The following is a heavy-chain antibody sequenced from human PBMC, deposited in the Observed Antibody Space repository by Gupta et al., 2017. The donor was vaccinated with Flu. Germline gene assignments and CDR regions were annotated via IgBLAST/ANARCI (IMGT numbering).Heavy chain of an antibody. J-gene: IGHJ4*02. CDR3: ARNRGWEQFDY. V-gene: IGHV3-7*01. CDR2: IDGDGSVK. Sequence: EVQLVESGGDLVQPGGSLSLSCLVSVFTFSDYWMDWVRQAPGKGLEWVANIDGDGSVKDYVDSVKGRFTISRDNTKNSVYLHLNSLRLEDTAVYFCARNRGWEQFDYWGLGALVTVSS. D-gene: IGHD3-10*01. CDR1: VFTFSDYW.